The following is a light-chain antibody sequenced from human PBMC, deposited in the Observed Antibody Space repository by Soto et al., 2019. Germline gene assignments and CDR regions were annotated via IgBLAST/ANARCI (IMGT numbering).Light chain of an antibody. CDR1: QSISSY. J-gene: IGKJ2*01. V-gene: IGKV1-39*01. CDR2: AAS. CDR3: QQSYSTPQP. Sequence: DIQMTQSPSSLSASVGDRVTITCRARQSISSYLNWYQQKPGKAPKLLIYAASSLQSGVPSRCSGSGSGTDFTLTISRLQPEDFATYYCQQSYSTPQPFGQGTKLEIK.